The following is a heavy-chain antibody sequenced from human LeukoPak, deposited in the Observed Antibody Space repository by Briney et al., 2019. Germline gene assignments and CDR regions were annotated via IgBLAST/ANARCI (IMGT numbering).Heavy chain of an antibody. CDR2: RYYSGST. J-gene: IGHJ4*02. CDR1: GGSISSGDYY. D-gene: IGHD3-22*01. CDR3: ARGNGAHYYDTSGSYYFDS. Sequence: TSQTLSLTCTVSGGSISSGDYYWRWIRQPPGKGLEWIGYRYYSGSTDHNPSLKSRVTISVDTSENQFSLKLSAVTAADTAVYYCARGNGAHYYDTSGSYYFDSWGQGTLVTVSS. V-gene: IGHV4-30-4*01.